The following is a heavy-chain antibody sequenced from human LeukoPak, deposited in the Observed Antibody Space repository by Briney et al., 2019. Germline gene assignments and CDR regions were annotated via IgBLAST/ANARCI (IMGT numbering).Heavy chain of an antibody. CDR3: AKTSGSGNYYYYYYAMDV. Sequence: GGSLRLSCGASGFTFSSYAMSWVRQAPGKGLEWVSAISGSGSSTFYADSVKGRFTISRDHSKNTLYLQMNSLRAEDTAVYYCAKTSGSGNYYYYYYAMDVWGQGTTVTVSS. CDR2: ISGSGSST. CDR1: GFTFSSYA. D-gene: IGHD3-10*01. J-gene: IGHJ6*02. V-gene: IGHV3-23*01.